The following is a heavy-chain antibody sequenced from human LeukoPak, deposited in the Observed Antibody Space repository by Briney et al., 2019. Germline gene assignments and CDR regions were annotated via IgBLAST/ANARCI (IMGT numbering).Heavy chain of an antibody. CDR2: IYSGGTT. Sequence: PGGSLRLSCAASGFTFSDYYMSWVRQAPGKGLEWVSVIYSGGTTYYADSVKGRFTISRDNSNSTVSLQMNSLRVDDTAVYYCARASWGYDFDCWGQGTLVTVSS. CDR1: GFTFSDYY. D-gene: IGHD7-27*01. J-gene: IGHJ4*02. CDR3: ARASWGYDFDC. V-gene: IGHV3-53*01.